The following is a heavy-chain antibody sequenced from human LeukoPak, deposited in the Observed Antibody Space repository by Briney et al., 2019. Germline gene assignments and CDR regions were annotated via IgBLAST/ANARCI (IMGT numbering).Heavy chain of an antibody. D-gene: IGHD4-23*01. V-gene: IGHV4-34*01. CDR1: GGSFSGYY. J-gene: IGHJ4*02. CDR2: INHSGST. CDR3: ARLYGGLDY. Sequence: SETLSLTCAVYGGSFSGYYWSWIRQPPGKGLEWIGEINHSGSTNYNPSLKSRVTISVDTSKNQFSLKLSSVTAADTAVYCCARLYGGLDYWGQGTLVTVSS.